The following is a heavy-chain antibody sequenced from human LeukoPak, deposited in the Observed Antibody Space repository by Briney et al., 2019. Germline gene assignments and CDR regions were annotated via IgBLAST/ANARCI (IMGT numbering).Heavy chain of an antibody. Sequence: AEPLSLTYSVYCGSFSGYYWRWIRQPPRKGLQWIGEINHSGSTNYNPSLKSRVTISVDTSNNQYSLKLSSVTAADTAVYYCAKGLRDDSGSTFDYWGQGTLVTVSS. CDR2: INHSGST. CDR1: CGSFSGYY. D-gene: IGHD3-10*01. V-gene: IGHV4-34*01. J-gene: IGHJ4*02. CDR3: AKGLRDDSGSTFDY.